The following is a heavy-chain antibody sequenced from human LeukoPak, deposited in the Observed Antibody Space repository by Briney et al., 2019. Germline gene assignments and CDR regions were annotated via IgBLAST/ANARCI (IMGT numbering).Heavy chain of an antibody. V-gene: IGHV4-30-4*08. J-gene: IGHJ4*02. CDR1: GGSISSGDYY. Sequence: SETLSLTCTVSGGSISSGDYYWSWIRQPPGKGLEWIGYIYYSGSTYYNPSLKSRVTISVDTSKNQFSLKLSSVTAADTAVYYCAREFATSGPGPDWGQGTLVTVSS. CDR2: IYYSGST. CDR3: AREFATSGPGPD. D-gene: IGHD3-10*01.